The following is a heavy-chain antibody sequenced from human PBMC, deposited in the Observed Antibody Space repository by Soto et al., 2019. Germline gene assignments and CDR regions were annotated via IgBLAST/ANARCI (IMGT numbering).Heavy chain of an antibody. V-gene: IGHV3-21*01. J-gene: IGHJ6*03. Sequence: EVQLVESGGGLVKPGGSLRLSCAVSGFTFSNYSMNWVRQAPGKGLEWVSIISSSSSYIYYADSVKGRFSISRDNAKNSLYLQMNSLRAEDTAVYYCARDNSELYSTSPDYYYYCMDVWGKGTTVTVSS. D-gene: IGHD6-6*01. CDR3: ARDNSELYSTSPDYYYYCMDV. CDR2: ISSSSSYI. CDR1: GFTFSNYS.